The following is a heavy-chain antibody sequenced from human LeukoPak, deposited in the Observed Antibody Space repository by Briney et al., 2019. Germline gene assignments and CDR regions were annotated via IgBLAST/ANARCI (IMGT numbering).Heavy chain of an antibody. D-gene: IGHD1-26*01. Sequence: GGSLRLSCAASGLTFDEYTMHWVRQAPGKGLEWVSYISSSSSTIYYADSVKGRFTISRDNAKNSLYLQMNSLRAEDTALYYCAKSGIVGAVDYWGQGTLVTVSS. J-gene: IGHJ4*02. CDR2: ISSSSSTI. CDR1: GLTFDEYT. CDR3: AKSGIVGAVDY. V-gene: IGHV3-48*04.